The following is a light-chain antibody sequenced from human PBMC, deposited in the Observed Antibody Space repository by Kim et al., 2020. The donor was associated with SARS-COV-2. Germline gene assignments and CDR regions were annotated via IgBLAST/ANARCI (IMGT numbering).Light chain of an antibody. Sequence: RATINCKSSQSVLYPSNNKTYLAWYQQKAGQPPRVLIYWASTRESGVPDRFSGSGSGTDFTLTISCLRAEDVAVYYCHQYYVTPYTFGQGTKLEI. V-gene: IGKV4-1*01. J-gene: IGKJ2*01. CDR2: WAS. CDR1: QSVLYPSNNKTY. CDR3: HQYYVTPYT.